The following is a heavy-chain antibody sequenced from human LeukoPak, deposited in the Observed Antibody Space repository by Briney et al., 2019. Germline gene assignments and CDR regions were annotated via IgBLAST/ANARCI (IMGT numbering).Heavy chain of an antibody. CDR2: INPSGGST. J-gene: IGHJ3*02. CDR1: GYTFTSYY. CDR3: ASFRSMRDAFDI. Sequence: ASVKVSCKASGYTFTSYYMHWVRQAPGQGLEWMGIINPSGGSTSYAQKFQGRVTMTRDMSTSTVYMELSSLRSEDTAVYYCASFRSMRDAFDIWGQGTMATVSS. V-gene: IGHV1-46*01.